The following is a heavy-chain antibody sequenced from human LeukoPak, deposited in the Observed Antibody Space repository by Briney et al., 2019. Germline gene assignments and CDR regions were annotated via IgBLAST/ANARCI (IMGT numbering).Heavy chain of an antibody. V-gene: IGHV3-23*01. J-gene: IGHJ4*02. CDR1: GGSISSSN. CDR2: ITATSSST. Sequence: ETLSLTCAVSGGSISSSNWWSWVRQAPGEGLEWVSAITATSSSTHDADSVQGRFTISRDNSKNTLYLQMNSLRPEDTAIYYCAKLFESGTYNNFFHYWGQGTLVTVFS. CDR3: AKLFESGTYNNFFHY. D-gene: IGHD3-10*01.